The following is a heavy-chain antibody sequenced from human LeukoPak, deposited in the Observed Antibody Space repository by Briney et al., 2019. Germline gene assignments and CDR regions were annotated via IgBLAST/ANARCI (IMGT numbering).Heavy chain of an antibody. Sequence: GGSLRLSCAASGFTFSSYGMHWVRQAPGKGLEWVAFIRYDGSNKYYADSVKGRFTISRDNSKNTLYLQMNSLRAEDTAVYYCAKAHYDFWSGYYTHFDYWGQGTLVTVSS. CDR2: IRYDGSNK. CDR1: GFTFSSYG. J-gene: IGHJ4*02. D-gene: IGHD3-3*01. V-gene: IGHV3-30*02. CDR3: AKAHYDFWSGYYTHFDY.